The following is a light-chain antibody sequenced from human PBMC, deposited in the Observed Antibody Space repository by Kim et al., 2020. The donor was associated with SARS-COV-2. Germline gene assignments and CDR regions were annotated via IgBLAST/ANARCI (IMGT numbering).Light chain of an antibody. Sequence: SESVGDRVTIPCRASQSISSYLNWYQQKPGKAPKLLIYAASSLQSGVPSRFSGSGSGTGFTLTISSLRPEDFATYYCQQRYSTPYTFGQGTKLEI. V-gene: IGKV1-39*01. J-gene: IGKJ2*01. CDR1: QSISSY. CDR2: AAS. CDR3: QQRYSTPYT.